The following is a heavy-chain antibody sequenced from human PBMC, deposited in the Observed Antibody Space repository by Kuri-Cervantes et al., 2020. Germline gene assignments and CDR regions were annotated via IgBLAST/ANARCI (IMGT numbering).Heavy chain of an antibody. J-gene: IGHJ4*02. D-gene: IGHD3-22*01. CDR3: ARDPYYYDSSGYPYY. Sequence: GGSLRLSCAASGFTFSSYSMNWVRQAPGKGLEWVSSISSSSSYIYYADSVKGRFTISRDNAKNSLYLQMNSLRAEDTAVYYCARDPYYYDSSGYPYYWGQGTLVTVSS. V-gene: IGHV3-21*01. CDR1: GFTFSSYS. CDR2: ISSSSSYI.